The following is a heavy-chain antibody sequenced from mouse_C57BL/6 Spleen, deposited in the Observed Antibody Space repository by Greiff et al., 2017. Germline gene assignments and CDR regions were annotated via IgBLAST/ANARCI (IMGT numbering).Heavy chain of an antibody. J-gene: IGHJ2*01. Sequence: EVHLVESGGDLVKPGGSLKLSCAASGFTFSSYGMSWVRQTPDKRLEWVATISSGGSYTYYPDSVKGRFTISRDNAKNTLYLQMSSLKSEDTAMYYCARRDDVYSYFDYGGQGTTLTVSS. CDR3: ARRDDVYSYFDY. D-gene: IGHD2-3*01. CDR1: GFTFSSYG. CDR2: ISSGGSYT. V-gene: IGHV5-6*01.